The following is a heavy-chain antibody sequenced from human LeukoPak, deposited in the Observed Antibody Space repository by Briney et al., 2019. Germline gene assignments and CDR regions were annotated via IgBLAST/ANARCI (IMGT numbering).Heavy chain of an antibody. CDR1: GGSISGTSYY. CDR3: ARDEGIAAAGTVY. J-gene: IGHJ4*02. D-gene: IGHD6-13*01. CDR2: IYYSGST. V-gene: IGHV4-39*07. Sequence: SETLSLTCTVSGGSISGTSYYWGWIRQPPGKGLEWIGSIYYSGSTYYNPSLKSRVTISLDTSRNQFSLKLNSVTAADTAVYYCARDEGIAAAGTVYWGQGTLVTVSS.